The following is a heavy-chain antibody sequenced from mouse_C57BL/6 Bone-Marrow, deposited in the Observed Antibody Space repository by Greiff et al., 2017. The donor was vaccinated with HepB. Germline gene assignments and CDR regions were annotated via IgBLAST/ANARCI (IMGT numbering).Heavy chain of an antibody. Sequence: EVMLVESGGGLVQPGGSLKLSCAASGFTFSDYYMYWVRQTPEKRLEWVASISNGGGSNYYPDTVKGRFTISRDNAKNTLYLQMSRLKSEDTAMYYCARQDTVVAHFDYWGQGTTLTVSS. CDR2: ISNGGGSN. CDR1: GFTFSDYY. J-gene: IGHJ2*01. CDR3: ARQDTVVAHFDY. V-gene: IGHV5-12*01. D-gene: IGHD1-1*01.